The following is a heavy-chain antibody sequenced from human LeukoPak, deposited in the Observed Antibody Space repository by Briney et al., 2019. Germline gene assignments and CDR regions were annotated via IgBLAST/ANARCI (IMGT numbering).Heavy chain of an antibody. V-gene: IGHV1-8*01. CDR3: ARAIAPYCSSTSCYAFDI. D-gene: IGHD2-2*01. J-gene: IGHJ3*02. CDR1: GYTFTSYD. CDR2: MNPNSGNT. Sequence: ASVKVSCKASGYTFTSYDINWVRQATGQGLEWKGWMNPNSGNTGDAQNFQGRFTMTRNTSISTAYMELSSRRSEDTAVYYCARAIAPYCSSTSCYAFDIWGQGTMVTVSS.